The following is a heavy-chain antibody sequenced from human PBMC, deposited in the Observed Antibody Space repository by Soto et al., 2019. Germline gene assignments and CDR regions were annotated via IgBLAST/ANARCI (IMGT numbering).Heavy chain of an antibody. CDR1: GFTFSSYS. Sequence: GGSLRLSCAASGFTFSSYSMNWVRQAPGKGLEWVSSISSSSSYIYYADSVKGRFTISRDNAKNSLYLQMNSLRAEDTAVYYCARDRFVVATIFDYWGQGALVTVSS. CDR2: ISSSSSYI. V-gene: IGHV3-21*01. CDR3: ARDRFVVATIFDY. J-gene: IGHJ4*02. D-gene: IGHD5-12*01.